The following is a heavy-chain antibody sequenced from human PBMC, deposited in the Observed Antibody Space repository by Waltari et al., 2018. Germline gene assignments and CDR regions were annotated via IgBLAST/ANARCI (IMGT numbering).Heavy chain of an antibody. V-gene: IGHV3-30*18. D-gene: IGHD2-2*01. J-gene: IGHJ4*02. CDR2: ISYDGSDK. Sequence: QVQLVESGGGVVQPGRSLRLSCAASGFTFRHYGMQWVRQAPGKGLEWVALISYDGSDKYYADSVKGRFTISRDNSRNTLYLQMNSLRAEDTAVYYCAEDLYCTSTSCQDFWGQGTLVTVSS. CDR3: AEDLYCTSTSCQDF. CDR1: GFTFRHYG.